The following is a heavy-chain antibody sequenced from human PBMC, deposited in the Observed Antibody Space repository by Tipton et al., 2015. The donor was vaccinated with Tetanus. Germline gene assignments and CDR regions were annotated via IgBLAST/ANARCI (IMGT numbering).Heavy chain of an antibody. CDR1: GASFSDYY. Sequence: TLSLTCAVYGASFSDYYWSWIRQAPGKGLEWIGEINHSGNTNHNPSLKSRVTLSVDTSKNQFSLKLNSVTAADTAMYYCEAQRTSEDFWGQGTLVTASS. CDR3: EAQRTSEDF. CDR2: INHSGNT. J-gene: IGHJ4*02. D-gene: IGHD1-14*01. V-gene: IGHV4-34*01.